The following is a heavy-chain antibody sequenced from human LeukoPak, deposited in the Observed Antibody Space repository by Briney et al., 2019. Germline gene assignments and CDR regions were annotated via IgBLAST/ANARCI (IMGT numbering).Heavy chain of an antibody. V-gene: IGHV1-69*05. CDR1: GGTFSSYA. Sequence: SVKVSCKASGGTFSSYAISWVRQAPGQGLEWMGGIIPIFGTANYAQKFQGRVTITTDESTSTAYMELSSLRSEDTAVYYCARGRLSVIAAAAYCYYYMDVWGKGTTVTVSS. CDR2: IIPIFGTA. CDR3: ARGRLSVIAAAAYCYYYMDV. J-gene: IGHJ6*03. D-gene: IGHD6-13*01.